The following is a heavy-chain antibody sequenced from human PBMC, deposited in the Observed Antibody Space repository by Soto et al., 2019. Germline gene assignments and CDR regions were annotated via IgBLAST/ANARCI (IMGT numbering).Heavy chain of an antibody. V-gene: IGHV4-59*01. J-gene: IGHJ3*02. Sequence: QVQLQESGPGLEKASETLSLTCTVSGGSMSGYYWSWIRQPPGKGLEWIGFIYDSGTTNYNPSLKSRGTISIDTSKNQFSLKLTSVTATDTAVYYCARGSHIVVVPAIRGAFDIWGPGTMITVSS. D-gene: IGHD2-21*02. CDR2: IYDSGTT. CDR1: GGSMSGYY. CDR3: ARGSHIVVVPAIRGAFDI.